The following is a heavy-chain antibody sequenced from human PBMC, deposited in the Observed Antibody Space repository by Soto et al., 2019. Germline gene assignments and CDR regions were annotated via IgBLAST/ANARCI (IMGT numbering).Heavy chain of an antibody. CDR2: IGRKVNTYAT. CDR1: GFIFSDSA. D-gene: IGHD5-18*01. J-gene: IGHJ6*02. CDR3: ANNPNVDKAIRV. Sequence: PGGSLRLSCAASGFIFSDSAIHWVRLPSGKGLEWVGRIGRKVNTYATAYAASVKGRFTFSRDDSRNTASLLMNGLKTEDTAVYYCANNPNVDKAIRVWGQGTTVTVYS. V-gene: IGHV3-73*01.